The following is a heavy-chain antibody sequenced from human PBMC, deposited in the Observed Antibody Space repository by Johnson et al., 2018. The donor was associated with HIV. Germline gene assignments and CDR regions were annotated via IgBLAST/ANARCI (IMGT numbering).Heavy chain of an antibody. J-gene: IGHJ3*02. Sequence: QVQLVESGGGVVQPGRSLRLSCAASGFSFSGSAMHWVRQAPGKGLEWVAGISYDGSNKYYADYVKGRFTISRDNSKNTLYLQMNSRRAEDTAVYYCASSAFDIWGQGTMVTVSS. CDR2: ISYDGSNK. CDR1: GFSFSGSA. V-gene: IGHV3-30-3*01. CDR3: ASSAFDI.